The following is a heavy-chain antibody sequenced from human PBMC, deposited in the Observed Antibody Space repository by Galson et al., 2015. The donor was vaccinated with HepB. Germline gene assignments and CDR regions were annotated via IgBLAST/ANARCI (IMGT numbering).Heavy chain of an antibody. J-gene: IGHJ5*02. D-gene: IGHD3-10*01. CDR3: ATELMVRGVIITGGGFDP. CDR2: FDPEDGET. CDR1: GYTLTELS. V-gene: IGHV1-24*01. Sequence: SVKVSCKVSGYTLTELSMHWVRQAPGKGLEWMGGFDPEDGETIYAQKFQGRVTMTEDTSTDTAYMELSSLRSEDTAVYYCATELMVRGVIITGGGFDPWGQGTLVTVSS.